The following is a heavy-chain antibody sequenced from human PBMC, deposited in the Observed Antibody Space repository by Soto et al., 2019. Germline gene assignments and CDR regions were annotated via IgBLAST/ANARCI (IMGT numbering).Heavy chain of an antibody. CDR3: ARDEGGTTAIGG. CDR2: IYYSGST. V-gene: IGHV4-31*03. D-gene: IGHD1-26*01. J-gene: IGHJ4*02. Sequence: QVQLQESGPGLVKPSQTLSLTCTVSGGSISSGGYYWSWIRQHPGKGLEWIGYIYYSGSTYYNPSSKGRVTISVDTSKNQFALKLSSVTAADTAVYYCARDEGGTTAIGGWGQGTLVTVSS. CDR1: GGSISSGGYY.